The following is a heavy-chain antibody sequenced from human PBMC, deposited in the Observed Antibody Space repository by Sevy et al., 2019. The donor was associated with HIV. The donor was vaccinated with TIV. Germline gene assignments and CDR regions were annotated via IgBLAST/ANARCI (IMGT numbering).Heavy chain of an antibody. CDR3: ALLVGATGGGDAFDI. J-gene: IGHJ3*02. CDR2: INPNSGAT. Sequence: ASVKVSCKASGYTFTGYYMYWVRQAPGQGLEWMGRINPNSGATNSAQKFQGRVTMTRDTSISTAYMELSSLRSDDTGVYYCALLVGATGGGDAFDIWGQGTMVTVSS. D-gene: IGHD1-26*01. CDR1: GYTFTGYY. V-gene: IGHV1-2*05.